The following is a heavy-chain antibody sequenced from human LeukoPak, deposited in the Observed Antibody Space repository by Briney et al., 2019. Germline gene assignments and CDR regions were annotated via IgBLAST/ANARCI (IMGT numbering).Heavy chain of an antibody. CDR2: ISSSSTI. Sequence: GGSLRLSCAASGFTYSSYSMNWVRQAPGKGLEWVSYISSSSTIYYADSVKGRFTISRDNAKNSLYLQMNSLRDEDTAVYYCARAEGWYYDSSGYYYFDYWGQGTLVTVSS. V-gene: IGHV3-48*02. D-gene: IGHD3-22*01. CDR3: ARAEGWYYDSSGYYYFDY. CDR1: GFTYSSYS. J-gene: IGHJ4*02.